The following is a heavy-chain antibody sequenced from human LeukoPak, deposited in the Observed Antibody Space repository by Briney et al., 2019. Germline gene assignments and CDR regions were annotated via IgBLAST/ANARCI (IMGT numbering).Heavy chain of an antibody. J-gene: IGHJ4*02. D-gene: IGHD1-26*01. V-gene: IGHV1-18*01. CDR2: ISAYNGNT. CDR3: ARGLGGSGSYFLPFDY. CDR1: GYTFTSYS. Sequence: ASVKVSCKASGYTFTSYSINWVRQAPGQGLEWMGWISAYNGNTKYAQKLQGRVTMTTDTSTSTAYMELRSLRSDDTAVYYCARGLGGSGSYFLPFDYWGQGTLVTVRS.